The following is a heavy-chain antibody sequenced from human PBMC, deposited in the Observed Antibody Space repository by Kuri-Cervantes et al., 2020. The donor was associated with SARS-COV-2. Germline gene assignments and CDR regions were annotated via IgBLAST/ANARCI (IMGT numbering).Heavy chain of an antibody. CDR3: AGGFDYGDYPYYYGMDV. CDR2: ISTYNANA. CDR1: GYTFTTYG. V-gene: IGHV1-18*04. Sequence: ASVKVSCKASGYTFTTYGITWVRQAPGQGLEWMGWISTYNANADYAQKLQGRVTMTTGTSTSIAYVELRSLRSDDTAIYYCAGGFDYGDYPYYYGMDVWGQGTTVTVSS. J-gene: IGHJ6*02. D-gene: IGHD4-17*01.